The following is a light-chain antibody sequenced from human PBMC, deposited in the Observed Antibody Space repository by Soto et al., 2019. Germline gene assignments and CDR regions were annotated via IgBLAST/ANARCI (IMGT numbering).Light chain of an antibody. J-gene: IGKJ1*01. V-gene: IGKV4-1*01. CDR3: YQYEQTPEWT. Sequence: DMVMTQSPDSLTVSLGERATINCKSSQSLLSNSNNRHSIAWYQQKPGQAPRLLIYWASTRESGVPDRFSGSGSGTDFTLTIRSVQHEDGAVYFCYQYEQTPEWTFGRGTKVDIK. CDR1: QSLLSNSNNRHS. CDR2: WAS.